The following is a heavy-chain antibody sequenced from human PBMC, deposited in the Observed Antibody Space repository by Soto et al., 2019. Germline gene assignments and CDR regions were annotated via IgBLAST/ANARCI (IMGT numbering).Heavy chain of an antibody. D-gene: IGHD3-3*01. CDR1: GDSVSSNSAA. CDR2: TYYRSKWYN. CDR3: ARDPDYDFWSGYYSFDY. J-gene: IGHJ4*02. V-gene: IGHV6-1*01. Sequence: PSQTLSLTCAISGDSVSSNSAAWNWIRQSPSRGLEWLGRTYYRSKWYNDYAVSVKSRITINPDTSKNQFSLQLNSVTPEDTAVYYCARDPDYDFWSGYYSFDYWGQGTVLTVSS.